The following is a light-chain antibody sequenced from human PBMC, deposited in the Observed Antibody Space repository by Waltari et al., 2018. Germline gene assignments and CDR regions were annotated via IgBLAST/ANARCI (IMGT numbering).Light chain of an antibody. CDR1: GSNIGAGYD. CDR3: QSYDTSLSVV. V-gene: IGLV1-40*01. J-gene: IGLJ3*02. Sequence: QSVLTQPPSVSGAPGQRVTISCPGSGSNIGAGYDVHWYQQLPRAAPKLLIYGGTRRPLGVPARLFGSTSGTSASLAIIGLQAEDEAEYYCQSYDTSLSVVFGGGTKLTVL. CDR2: GGT.